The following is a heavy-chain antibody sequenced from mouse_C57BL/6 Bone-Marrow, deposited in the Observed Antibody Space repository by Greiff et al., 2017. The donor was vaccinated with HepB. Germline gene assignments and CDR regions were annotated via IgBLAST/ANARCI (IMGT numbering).Heavy chain of an antibody. CDR2: IHPHSGST. J-gene: IGHJ2*01. D-gene: IGHD2-4*01. CDR3: TRRGIYDYALYY. Sequence: VKLQQPGAELVKPGASVKLSCKASGYTFTSYWMHWVKQRPGQGLEWIGMIHPHSGSTNYNEKFKSKATLTVDKSSSTAYMQLSSLTSEDSAVYYCTRRGIYDYALYYWGQGTTLTVTS. CDR1: GYTFTSYW. V-gene: IGHV1-64*01.